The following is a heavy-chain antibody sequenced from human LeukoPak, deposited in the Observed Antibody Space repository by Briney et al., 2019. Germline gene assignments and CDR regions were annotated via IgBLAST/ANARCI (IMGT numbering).Heavy chain of an antibody. CDR3: ARASLRGLWVDY. CDR2: IYYSGST. Sequence: KPSETLSLTCTVSGGSISSYYWSWIRQPPGKGLEWIGYIYYSGSTYYNPSLKSRVTISVDTSKNQFSLKLSSVTAADTAVYYCARASLRGLWVDYWGQGTLVTVSS. CDR1: GGSISSYY. V-gene: IGHV4-59*01. J-gene: IGHJ4*02. D-gene: IGHD3-10*01.